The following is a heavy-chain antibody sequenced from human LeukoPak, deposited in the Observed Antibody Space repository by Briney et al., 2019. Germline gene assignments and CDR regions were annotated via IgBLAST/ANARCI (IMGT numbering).Heavy chain of an antibody. J-gene: IGHJ4*02. D-gene: IGHD5-18*01. Sequence: GGSLRLSCAASGFTFSSYSMNWVRQAPGKGLEWVSSISSRSGYIYYADSVKGRFTISRDNAKNSLYLQMNSLRAEDTAVYYCARDRLYSYGQNGVDYWGQGTLVTVSS. CDR3: ARDRLYSYGQNGVDY. CDR2: ISSRSGYI. CDR1: GFTFSSYS. V-gene: IGHV3-21*04.